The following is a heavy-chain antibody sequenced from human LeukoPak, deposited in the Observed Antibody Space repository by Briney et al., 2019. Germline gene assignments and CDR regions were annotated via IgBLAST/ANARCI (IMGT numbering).Heavy chain of an antibody. Sequence: ASVKVSCKASGYTFTSYDTNWVRQAPGQGLEWMGWMNPISGNTGYAQKFQGRITMTRNTSITTAYMELSSLRSEDTAVYYCARGNWITVSGNAFDIWGQGTMVSASS. CDR1: GYTFTSYD. CDR2: MNPISGNT. J-gene: IGHJ3*02. D-gene: IGHD1-1*01. V-gene: IGHV1-8*01. CDR3: ARGNWITVSGNAFDI.